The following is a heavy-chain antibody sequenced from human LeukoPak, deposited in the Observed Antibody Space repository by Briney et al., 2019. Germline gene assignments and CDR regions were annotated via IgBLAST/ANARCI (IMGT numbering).Heavy chain of an antibody. V-gene: IGHV3-11*06. CDR3: ARDHGSGWFYFDY. CDR1: GFTFSDYY. CDR2: ISSSSYT. J-gene: IGHJ4*02. D-gene: IGHD6-19*01. Sequence: PGGSLRLSCAASGFTFSDYYMSWIRQAPGKGLEWVSYISSSSYTNYADSVKGRFTISRDNAKNSLYLQMNSLRAEDTAVYYCARDHGSGWFYFDYWGQGTLVTVSS.